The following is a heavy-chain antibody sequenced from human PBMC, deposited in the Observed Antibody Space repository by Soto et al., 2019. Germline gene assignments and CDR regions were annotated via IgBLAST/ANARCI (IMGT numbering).Heavy chain of an antibody. CDR3: PTRSRGYSGYVKY. Sequence: EVQLVESGGGLVQPGGSLRLSCAASGFTFSSYSMSWVRQTPGKGLEWVSHISGGSSLIYYADSVKGRFTISRDNAENSLYLQMNSLRAEDTAVYYCPTRSRGYSGYVKYWGQGTVVTVSS. CDR2: ISGGSSLI. CDR1: GFTFSSYS. V-gene: IGHV3-48*01. J-gene: IGHJ4*02. D-gene: IGHD5-12*01.